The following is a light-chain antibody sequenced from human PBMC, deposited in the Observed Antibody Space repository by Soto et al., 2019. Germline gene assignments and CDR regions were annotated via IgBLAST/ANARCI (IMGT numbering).Light chain of an antibody. CDR1: SSYVGGYDY. CDR3: SSFTSSSTQV. Sequence: QSALTQPPSASGSPGQSVTISCTGTSSYVGGYDYVSWYQQHPGRAPKLMIFEVSNRPSGISNRFSGSKSGNTASLTISGLQAEDEADYYCSSFTSSSTQVLGGGTQLTVL. J-gene: IGLJ3*02. V-gene: IGLV2-14*01. CDR2: EVS.